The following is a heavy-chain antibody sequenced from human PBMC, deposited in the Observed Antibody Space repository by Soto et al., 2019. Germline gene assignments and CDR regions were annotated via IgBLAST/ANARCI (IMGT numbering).Heavy chain of an antibody. J-gene: IGHJ4*02. CDR2: IRSKANNYAT. CDR3: TKQIYGGPS. Sequence: EVQLVESGGGLVQPGGSLKLSCATSGFTFSASAMHCVRQVSGKGLEWIARIRSKANNYATTYAPSVKGRFTISRDDSEHTVYLQMNSLKTEDTAIYYCTKQIYGGPSWGQGTLVTVSS. V-gene: IGHV3-73*02. CDR1: GFTFSASA. D-gene: IGHD2-15*01.